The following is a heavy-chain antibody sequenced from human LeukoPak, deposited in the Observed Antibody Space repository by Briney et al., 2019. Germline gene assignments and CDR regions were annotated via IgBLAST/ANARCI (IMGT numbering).Heavy chain of an antibody. CDR2: INPNNGGT. V-gene: IGHV1-2*02. CDR3: ARGDPMTTVTDFDY. Sequence: ASVTVSCKASGYTFTSYGISWVRQAPGQGLEWMGWINPNNGGTNYAQKFQGRVTMTRGTSISTAFMELSRLRSDDTAVYYCARGDPMTTVTDFDYWGQGTLVTVSS. CDR1: GYTFTSYG. J-gene: IGHJ4*02. D-gene: IGHD4-11*01.